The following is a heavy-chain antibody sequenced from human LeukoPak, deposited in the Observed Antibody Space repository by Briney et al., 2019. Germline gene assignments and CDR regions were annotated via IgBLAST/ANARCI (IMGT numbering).Heavy chain of an antibody. CDR1: GFTFSSYA. J-gene: IGHJ3*02. V-gene: IGHV3-23*01. CDR2: ISGSGGST. CDR3: SKQVYRKQWLVGADFDI. D-gene: IGHD6-19*01. Sequence: SGGSLRLSCAASGFTFSSYAMSWVRQAPGKGLEWVSAISGSGGSTYYADSVKGRFTISRDNSKNTLYLLMNSLRTEDMALYYCSKQVYRKQWLVGADFDIWGQGTMVTVSS.